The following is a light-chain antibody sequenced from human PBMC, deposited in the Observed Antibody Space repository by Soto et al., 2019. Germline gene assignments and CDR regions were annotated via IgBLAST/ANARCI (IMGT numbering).Light chain of an antibody. J-gene: IGKJ1*01. Sequence: TQSPGILSLSPAERATLSCRTSQSISSMLAWYQQQPGKAPKVLIYDASSLESGVPSRFSGSGSGTEFSLTISSLQPDDFATYYCQQYNHYWTFCQGTKVDI. CDR1: QSISSM. V-gene: IGKV1-5*01. CDR2: DAS. CDR3: QQYNHYWT.